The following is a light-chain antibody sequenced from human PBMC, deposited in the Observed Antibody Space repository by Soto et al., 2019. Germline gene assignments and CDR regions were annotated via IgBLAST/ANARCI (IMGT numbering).Light chain of an antibody. CDR2: GAS. Sequence: ETVLTQSPGTLSLSPGERATLSCRASQSLTSTYLAWYQQKPGQAPRLLIYGASSRATGIPDRFSGSGSGTDFTLTISRLEPEDFAVYYCQQYGSSPRTFGQGTKVEIK. CDR1: QSLTSTY. J-gene: IGKJ1*01. CDR3: QQYGSSPRT. V-gene: IGKV3-20*01.